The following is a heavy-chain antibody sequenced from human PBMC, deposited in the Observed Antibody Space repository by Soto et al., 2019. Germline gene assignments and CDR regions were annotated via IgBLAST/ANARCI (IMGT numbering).Heavy chain of an antibody. V-gene: IGHV4-61*08. Sequence: SETLSLTCTVSGASVSSGAYYWTWFRQPPGEGLEYIGFIYHSGRTNYNPSLKSRVTISVDTSKNQLSLSLLSVTAADTAVFFCARGVPPFYCTGGGCYPYYFDYWGQGALVTVSS. CDR1: GASVSSGAYY. CDR2: IYHSGRT. D-gene: IGHD2-15*01. J-gene: IGHJ4*02. CDR3: ARGVPPFYCTGGGCYPYYFDY.